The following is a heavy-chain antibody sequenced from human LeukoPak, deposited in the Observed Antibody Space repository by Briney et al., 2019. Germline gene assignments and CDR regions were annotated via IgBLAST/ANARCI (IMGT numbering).Heavy chain of an antibody. Sequence: WGSLRLSCSAPGFTFSSYAMTLVPQAPGKGLEWVSSIGGNGRGTYYADPVRGRFSISRDNSGNTLFLQMNSLSPEDTALYYCAKESGNSGTWPQNYFDFWGQGSLVTVSS. CDR1: GFTFSSYA. CDR3: AKESGNSGTWPQNYFDF. D-gene: IGHD6-13*01. J-gene: IGHJ4*02. CDR2: IGGNGRGT. V-gene: IGHV3-23*01.